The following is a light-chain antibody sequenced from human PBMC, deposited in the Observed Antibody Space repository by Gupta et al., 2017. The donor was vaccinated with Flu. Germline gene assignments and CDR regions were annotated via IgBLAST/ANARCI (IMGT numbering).Light chain of an antibody. CDR1: HGISDN. CDR3: QQHEDYPLT. Sequence: GERVTDTCRTSHGISDNMSWCLQQPGKTPKLLIHDVSTLQSRVPSRFSGSGFGREFTLTFNSLQPEDFATYYCQQHEDYPLTFGGGTKVEI. CDR2: DVS. J-gene: IGKJ4*01. V-gene: IGKV1-9*01.